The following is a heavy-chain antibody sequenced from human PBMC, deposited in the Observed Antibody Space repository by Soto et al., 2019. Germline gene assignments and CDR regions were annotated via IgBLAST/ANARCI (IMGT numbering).Heavy chain of an antibody. CDR3: ASQRGSKERFDP. J-gene: IGHJ5*02. D-gene: IGHD3-16*01. CDR1: GGSISSYY. CDR2: IYYSGST. Sequence: SETLSLTCTVSGGSISSYYWSWIRQPPGKGLEWIGYIYYSGSTNYNPSLKSRVTISVDTSKNQFSLKLSSVTAADTAVYYCASQRGSKERFDPWGQGTLVTVSS. V-gene: IGHV4-59*01.